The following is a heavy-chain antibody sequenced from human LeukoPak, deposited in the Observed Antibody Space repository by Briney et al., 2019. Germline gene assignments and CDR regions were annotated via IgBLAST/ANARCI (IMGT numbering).Heavy chain of an antibody. CDR1: GYTFTSYA. Sequence: ASVKVSCKASGYTFTSYAMNWVRQPPGQGLEWMGWINTNTGNPTYAQGFTGRFVFSLDTSVSTAYLQISSLKAEDTAVYYCAREYCSGGSCQSPNFDYWGQGTLVTVSS. V-gene: IGHV7-4-1*02. D-gene: IGHD2-15*01. CDR3: AREYCSGGSCQSPNFDY. J-gene: IGHJ4*02. CDR2: INTNTGNP.